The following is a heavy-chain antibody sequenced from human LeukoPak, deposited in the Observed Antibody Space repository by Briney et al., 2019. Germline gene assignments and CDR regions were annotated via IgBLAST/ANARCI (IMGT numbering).Heavy chain of an antibody. J-gene: IGHJ4*02. CDR2: TYYSGST. D-gene: IGHD2-21*02. CDR3: ASTAGGDYYFDY. V-gene: IGHV4-31*03. CDR1: GGSISSGGYY. Sequence: SQTLSLTCTVSGGSISSGGYYWSWIRQHPGKGLEWIGYTYYSGSTYYNPSLKSRVTISVDTSKNQFSLKLSSVTAADTAVYYCASTAGGDYYFDYWGQGTLVTVSS.